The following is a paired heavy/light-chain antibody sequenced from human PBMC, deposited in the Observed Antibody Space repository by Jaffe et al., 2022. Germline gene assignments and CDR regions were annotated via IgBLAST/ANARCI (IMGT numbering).Heavy chain of an antibody. J-gene: IGHJ4*02. Sequence: EVQLVESGGGLVQPGRSLRLSCTASGFTFDDYAMHWVRQAPGKALEWVSFISWNSDNIGYADSVKGRFTISRDNAKNSLYLQMNSLRAEDTAFYFCAKDRCSSTSCYAASWGQGTLVTVSS. CDR3: AKDRCSSTSCYAAS. CDR1: GFTFDDYA. D-gene: IGHD2-2*01. CDR2: ISWNSDNI. V-gene: IGHV3-9*01.
Light chain of an antibody. CDR3: QQRSNWALT. J-gene: IGKJ4*01. CDR1: QSISGY. CDR2: DAS. Sequence: EIVLTQSPATLSLSPGERATLSCRASQSISGYLAWYQQKPGQAPRLLIFDASNRATGIPARFSGSGSGTDFTLTISSLEPGDFAVYYCQQRSNWALTFGGGTKVEIK. V-gene: IGKV3-11*01.